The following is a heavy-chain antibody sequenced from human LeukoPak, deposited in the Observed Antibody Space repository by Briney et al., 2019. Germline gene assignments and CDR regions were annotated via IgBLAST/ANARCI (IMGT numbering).Heavy chain of an antibody. Sequence: PGGSLRLSCAASGFTFSSYAMSWVRQAPGKGLEWVSAISGSGGSTYYADSVKGRFTISRDNSKNTLYLQMNSLRAEDTAVYYCAKDPMVRGVIISYNWFGPWGQGTLVTVSS. CDR1: GFTFSSYA. V-gene: IGHV3-23*01. D-gene: IGHD3-10*01. CDR3: AKDPMVRGVIISYNWFGP. J-gene: IGHJ5*02. CDR2: ISGSGGST.